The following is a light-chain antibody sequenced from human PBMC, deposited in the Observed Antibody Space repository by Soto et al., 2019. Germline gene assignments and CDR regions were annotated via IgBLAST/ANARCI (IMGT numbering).Light chain of an antibody. V-gene: IGLV2-11*01. CDR1: SSDVGSYNY. J-gene: IGLJ2*01. Sequence: QSVLTQPRSVSGSPGQSVTISCTGTSSDVGSYNYVSWYQQHPGKAPKLMLFDVSKRPSGVPDRFSGSKSGNTASLAISGLQAEDEAEYYCCSYAGSSTLFGGGTKLTVL. CDR3: CSYAGSSTL. CDR2: DVS.